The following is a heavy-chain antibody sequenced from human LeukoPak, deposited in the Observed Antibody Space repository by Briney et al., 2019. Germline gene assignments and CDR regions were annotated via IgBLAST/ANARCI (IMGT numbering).Heavy chain of an antibody. J-gene: IGHJ4*02. CDR2: IHHSGSS. CDR1: GGSISSYY. V-gene: IGHV4-59*01. Sequence: SETLSLTCTVSGGSISSYYWSWIRQPPSKGLEWIGDIHHSGSSNYNPSLKSRVTISVDTPKKQFSLQLSSVTAADTAVYYCARMNFYKNLWSRNPKPAYYFDYWGQGTLVTVSS. CDR3: ARMNFYKNLWSRNPKPAYYFDY. D-gene: IGHD2-21*01.